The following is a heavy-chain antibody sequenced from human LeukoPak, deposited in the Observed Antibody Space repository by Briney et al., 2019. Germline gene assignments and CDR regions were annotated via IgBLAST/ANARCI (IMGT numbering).Heavy chain of an antibody. D-gene: IGHD5/OR15-5a*01. V-gene: IGHV3-7*04. CDR1: AITFSNSW. CDR2: IKQDGSET. J-gene: IGHJ4*02. Sequence: PGGSLRLSCTASAITFSNSWMSWVRQAPGKGLEWVANIKQDGSETNYVDSVKGRFTISRDNAKNSLFLQMNSLRGEDTAIYYCARHLAGDSLYRQFEYWGQGTLVTVSS. CDR3: ARHLAGDSLYRQFEY.